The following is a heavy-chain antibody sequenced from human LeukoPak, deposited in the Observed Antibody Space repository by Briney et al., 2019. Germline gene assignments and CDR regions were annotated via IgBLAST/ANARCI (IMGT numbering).Heavy chain of an antibody. CDR3: AKDRGGSYSSDFDY. V-gene: IGHV3-20*04. CDR1: GFTFSSYE. Sequence: GGSLRLSCAASGFTFSSYEMNWVRQAPGKGLEWVSGINWNGDSTAYADSVKGRFTISRDNAKNCLYLQMNSLRAEDTAWYYCAKDRGGSYSSDFDYWGPGTLVTVSS. CDR2: INWNGDST. D-gene: IGHD1-26*01. J-gene: IGHJ4*02.